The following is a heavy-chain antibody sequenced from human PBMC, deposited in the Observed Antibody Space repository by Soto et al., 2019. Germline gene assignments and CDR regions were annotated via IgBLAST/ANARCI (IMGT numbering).Heavy chain of an antibody. Sequence: WETLSLTCTVSGGSISSSSYYWGWIRQPPGKGLEWVGEINQSGSTNYNPSLKSRVTISVDTSKNQFSLELSSVTAADTAVYYCVRGPEAVYSYGPYDFDYWAQATLLTVSS. V-gene: IGHV4-39*07. J-gene: IGHJ4*02. D-gene: IGHD5-18*01. CDR2: INQSGST. CDR3: VRGPEAVYSYGPYDFDY. CDR1: GGSISSSSYY.